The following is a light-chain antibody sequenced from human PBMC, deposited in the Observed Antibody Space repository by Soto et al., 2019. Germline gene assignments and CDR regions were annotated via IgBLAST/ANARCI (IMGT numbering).Light chain of an antibody. CDR2: GVN. J-gene: IGLJ3*02. V-gene: IGLV2-14*01. CDR3: QSYDSSLSGSRV. CDR1: SSDFGDDKY. Sequence: QSALTQPASVSGSPGQSITVSCTGSSSDFGDDKYVSWYQQQPGKGPNLLIYGVNSRPSGISNRFSGSKSGNTASLAITGLQAEDEADYYCQSYDSSLSGSRVFGGGTKLTVL.